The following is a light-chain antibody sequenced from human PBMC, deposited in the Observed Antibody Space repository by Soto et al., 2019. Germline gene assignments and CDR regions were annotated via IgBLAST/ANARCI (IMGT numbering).Light chain of an antibody. CDR3: QGHSTYPRT. CDR2: GAS. V-gene: IGKV1-9*01. CDR1: QGISTY. Sequence: DLQLTQSPSFLSASVGDTVTITGRASQGISTYLAWYQQKPGKAPKNLIYGASTLQSGVPSRFSGSGSGTEFTLTISSLQPEDFATYYCQGHSTYPRTFGPGTKVDIK. J-gene: IGKJ1*01.